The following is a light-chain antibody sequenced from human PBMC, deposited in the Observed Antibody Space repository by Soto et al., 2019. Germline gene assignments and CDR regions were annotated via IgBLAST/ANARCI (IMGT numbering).Light chain of an antibody. CDR2: GAS. CDR1: QSVSSSY. V-gene: IGKV3-20*01. Sequence: EIVSTQSPGTLSLSPGERATLSCRASQSVSSSYLAWYQQKPGQAPRLLIYGASSRATGIPDRFSGSGSGTDFTLTISRLEPEDFAVYYCQQYGRSPYTFGQGTKLEIK. J-gene: IGKJ2*01. CDR3: QQYGRSPYT.